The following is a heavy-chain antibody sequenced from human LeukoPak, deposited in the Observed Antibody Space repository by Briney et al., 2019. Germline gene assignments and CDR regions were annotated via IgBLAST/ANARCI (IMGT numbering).Heavy chain of an antibody. V-gene: IGHV4-34*12. D-gene: IGHD5-24*01. CDR1: GGSFSGYY. CDR2: IIHTGST. Sequence: SETLSLTWAVYGGSFSGYYWSWIRQPPGKGLEWIGEIIHTGSTNYNPSVKSRVTISIDTSKKQFSLKLSSVTAADTAVYYCARTPSEMVADYWGQGTLVTVSS. J-gene: IGHJ4*02. CDR3: ARTPSEMVADY.